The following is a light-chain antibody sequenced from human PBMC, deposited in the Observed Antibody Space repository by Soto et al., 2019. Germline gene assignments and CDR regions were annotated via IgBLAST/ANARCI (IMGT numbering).Light chain of an antibody. Sequence: EILLTQSPATLSVSPGERATLSCRASQSVSSNLAWYQQQPGQAPRLLIYDASNRATGIPARFSGSGSGTDFTLTISSLEPEDFAVYYCQQRSNWPSFGPGTKVDIK. V-gene: IGKV3-11*01. CDR1: QSVSSN. CDR3: QQRSNWPS. J-gene: IGKJ3*01. CDR2: DAS.